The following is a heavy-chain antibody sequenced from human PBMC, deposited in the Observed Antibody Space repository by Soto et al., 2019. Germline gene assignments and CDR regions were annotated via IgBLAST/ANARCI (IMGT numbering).Heavy chain of an antibody. CDR3: ARATTTVTTFDS. J-gene: IGHJ4*02. CDR2: IYYTGTT. D-gene: IGHD4-17*01. CDR1: GGSITSGGYY. Sequence: QLPLQEPGPGLVKPFQTLSLTCSVSGGSITSGGYYWSRIRQVPGKGLEWIGNIYYTGTTYYNAALKSRLTISVDTSKSQFSLNLSSVTAADTAVYFCARATTTVTTFDSWGQGTQVTVSS. V-gene: IGHV4-31*03.